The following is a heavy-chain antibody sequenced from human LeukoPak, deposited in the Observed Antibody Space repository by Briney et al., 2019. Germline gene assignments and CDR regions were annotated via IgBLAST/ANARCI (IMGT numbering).Heavy chain of an antibody. J-gene: IGHJ5*02. Sequence: SEALSLTCTVSGGSISAYYWSWIRQPPGKGLEWIGYINYSGNTNYNPSLKSRVTISVDTSKNQFSLKLSSVTAADTAVYYCASFSWGSGSYNQEAIWSWFDPWGQGTLVIVSS. CDR3: ASFSWGSGSYNQEAIWSWFDP. CDR1: GGSISAYY. D-gene: IGHD3-10*01. CDR2: INYSGNT. V-gene: IGHV4-59*08.